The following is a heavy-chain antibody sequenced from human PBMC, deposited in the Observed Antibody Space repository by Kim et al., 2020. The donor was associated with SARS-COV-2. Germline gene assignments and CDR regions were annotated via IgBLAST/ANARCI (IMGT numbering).Heavy chain of an antibody. CDR3: ARQSPGEWLDY. Sequence: HYTPSLQGHVTISADKSSSTAYLQWSSLKASDTAMYYCARQSPGEWLDYWGQGTLVTVSS. J-gene: IGHJ4*02. V-gene: IGHV5-10-1*01. D-gene: IGHD3-16*01.